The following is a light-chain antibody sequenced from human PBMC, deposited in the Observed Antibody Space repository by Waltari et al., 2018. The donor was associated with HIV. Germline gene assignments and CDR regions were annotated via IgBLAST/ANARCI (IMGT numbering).Light chain of an antibody. CDR1: QSVDNW. CDR3: QQYSSHSRT. Sequence: IQMTQSPSTLPASVGDSVTISCRAIQSVDNWLAWYQQKPGKVPKLLIYGASRLQSGVPSRFSGSGFGTDFTLIISGLQPEDFATYFCQQYSSHSRTFGQGTNVEIK. V-gene: IGKV1-5*03. CDR2: GAS. J-gene: IGKJ1*01.